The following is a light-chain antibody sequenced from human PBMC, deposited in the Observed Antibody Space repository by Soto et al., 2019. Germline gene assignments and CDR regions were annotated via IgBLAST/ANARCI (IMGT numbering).Light chain of an antibody. CDR1: QSISSY. V-gene: IGKV1-39*01. CDR2: AAS. CDR3: QQSDSTSLT. Sequence: DIQMTQSPSSLSSSVGDRVTITCRASQSISSYLNWYQQKPGKAPKLLIYAASSLESGLPSRFSGSGSGTDSTLTISRLQPEFFANYCWQQSDSTSLTFGGGTRVEIK. J-gene: IGKJ4*01.